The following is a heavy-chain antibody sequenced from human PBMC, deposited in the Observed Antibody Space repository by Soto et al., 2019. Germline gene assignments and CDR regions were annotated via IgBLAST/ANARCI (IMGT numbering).Heavy chain of an antibody. Sequence: QVQLVESGGGVVQPGTSLRLSCAASGFTFSNYAMHWVRQAPGKGLEWVAVISKDGNDQFFADSVKGRFSVSRDNSKNTLYLQMNSVGPEDTAVYYCAKDRWEFTRYFDSWGQGTLVLVSS. J-gene: IGHJ4*02. CDR3: AKDRWEFTRYFDS. CDR1: GFTFSNYA. V-gene: IGHV3-30*18. CDR2: ISKDGNDQ. D-gene: IGHD1-26*01.